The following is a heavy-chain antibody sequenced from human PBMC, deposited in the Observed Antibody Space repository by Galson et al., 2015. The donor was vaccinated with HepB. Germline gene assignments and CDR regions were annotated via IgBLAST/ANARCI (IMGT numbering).Heavy chain of an antibody. CDR3: ARDRKPYHIVVVPAAIAFWFDP. CDR2: ISYDGSNK. D-gene: IGHD2-2*02. J-gene: IGHJ5*02. V-gene: IGHV3-30-3*01. CDR1: EFTFSSYA. Sequence: SLRLSCAASEFTFSSYAMHWVRQAPGKGLEWVAVISYDGSNKYYADSVKGRFTISRDNSKNTLYLQMNSLRAEDTAVYYCARDRKPYHIVVVPAAIAFWFDPWGQGTLVTVSS.